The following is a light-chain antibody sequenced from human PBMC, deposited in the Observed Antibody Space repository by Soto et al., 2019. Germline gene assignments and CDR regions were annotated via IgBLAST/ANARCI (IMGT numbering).Light chain of an antibody. J-gene: IGLJ1*01. CDR1: SSDVGGYNY. CDR3: SSYTSSNTEV. V-gene: IGLV2-14*01. CDR2: DVG. Sequence: QSALTQPASVSGSPGQSITISCTGTSSDVGGYNYVSWYQQHPGKAPKPMIYDVGSRPSGVSNRFSGSKSGNTASLTISGLQAEDEADYYCSSYTSSNTEVFGTGTKVTVL.